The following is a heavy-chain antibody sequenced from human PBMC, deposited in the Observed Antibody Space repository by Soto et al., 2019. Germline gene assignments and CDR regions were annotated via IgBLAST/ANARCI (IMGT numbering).Heavy chain of an antibody. D-gene: IGHD1-7*01. V-gene: IGHV4-59*01. J-gene: IGHJ5*02. CDR3: ARDLQLAGGTVIDP. Sequence: SETLSLTCAVSGGSISSYYWSWIRPPPGKGLEWIGYIYYSGSTNYNPSLKSRVTISVDTSKNQFSLKLSSVTAADTAVYYCARDLQLAGGTVIDPWGQGTLVTVSA. CDR1: GGSISSYY. CDR2: IYYSGST.